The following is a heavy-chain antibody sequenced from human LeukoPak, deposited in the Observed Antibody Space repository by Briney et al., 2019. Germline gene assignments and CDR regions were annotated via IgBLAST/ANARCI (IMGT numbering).Heavy chain of an antibody. CDR1: GFTFRSYA. D-gene: IGHD3-22*01. CDR2: ISNVATI. CDR3: AKRGVVIRVILVGFHKEAHYFDS. V-gene: IGHV3-23*01. J-gene: IGHJ4*02. Sequence: GGSLRLSCAASGFTFRSYAMTWVRQAPGKGLEWVSEISNVATINYADSVKGRFTISRDNPKNTLYLQMNSLRAEDTAVYFCAKRGVVIRVILVGFHKEAHYFDSWGQGALVTVSS.